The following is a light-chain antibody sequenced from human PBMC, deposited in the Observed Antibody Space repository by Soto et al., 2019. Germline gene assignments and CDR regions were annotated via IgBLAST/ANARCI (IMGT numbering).Light chain of an antibody. Sequence: IVLTQSPDTLSLSPGDRATLSCRASQSVSTSYLAWYQQKPGQAPRLLIYGASSRATGIPDRFSGSGSGTDFTLTISRLEPEDFAVYYCQQYGSSPMTFGQGTRLEIK. CDR1: QSVSTSY. CDR3: QQYGSSPMT. J-gene: IGKJ5*01. V-gene: IGKV3-20*01. CDR2: GAS.